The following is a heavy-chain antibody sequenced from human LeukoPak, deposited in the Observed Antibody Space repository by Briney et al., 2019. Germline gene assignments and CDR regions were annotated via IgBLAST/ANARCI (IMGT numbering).Heavy chain of an antibody. D-gene: IGHD4-17*01. Sequence: GGSLRLSCAASGFSLDEYAMHWVRQAPGKGLEGVSGISWNSGSIGYADSVKGRFTISRDNAKNSLYLQMNSLRAEDTALYYCAKAILDMTTVTSFDYWGQGTLVTVSS. V-gene: IGHV3-9*01. CDR2: ISWNSGSI. CDR1: GFSLDEYA. CDR3: AKAILDMTTVTSFDY. J-gene: IGHJ4*02.